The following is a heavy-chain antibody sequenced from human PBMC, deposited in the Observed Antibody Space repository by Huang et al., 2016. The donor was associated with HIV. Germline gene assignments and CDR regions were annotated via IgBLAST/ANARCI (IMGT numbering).Heavy chain of an antibody. CDR3: ATNIAVIRDNALDI. V-gene: IGHV1-24*01. CDR2: YDREEGET. J-gene: IGHJ3*02. Sequence: QVRLVQSGAEVKKPGASVKVSCKVSGSTLTELSMHWVRQAPGKGLGWMGGYDREEGETIYAQRVQGRVTMTDDISTDTAYMELSRLRSDDTAVYYWATNIAVIRDNALDIWGQGTLVTVSS. D-gene: IGHD2-21*01. CDR1: GSTLTELS.